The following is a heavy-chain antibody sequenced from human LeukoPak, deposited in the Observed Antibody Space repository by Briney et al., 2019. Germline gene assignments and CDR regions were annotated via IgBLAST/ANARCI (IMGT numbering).Heavy chain of an antibody. CDR1: GYTFTSYG. V-gene: IGHV1-18*01. CDR2: ISAYNGNT. CDR3: ARDHIVLMVYDLDY. D-gene: IGHD2-8*01. J-gene: IGHJ4*02. Sequence: GASVKVSCKASGYTFTSYGISWVRQAPGQGLEWMGWISAYNGNTNYAQKLQGRVTMTTDTSTSTAYMELRSLRSDDTAVYYCARDHIVLMVYDLDYWDQGTLVTVSS.